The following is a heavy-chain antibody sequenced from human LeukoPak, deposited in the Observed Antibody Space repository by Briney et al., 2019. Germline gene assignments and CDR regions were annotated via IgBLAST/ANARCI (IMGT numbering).Heavy chain of an antibody. D-gene: IGHD6-19*01. CDR3: ARVSGAVAGPFDY. J-gene: IGHJ4*02. V-gene: IGHV4-61*02. CDR2: IYTSGST. Sequence: SETLSLTCTVSGGSISSGNYYWSWIRQPAGKGLEWIGRIYTSGSTNYNPSLKSRVTISVDTSKNQFSLKLSSVTAADTAVYFCARVSGAVAGPFDYWGQGTLVTVSS. CDR1: GGSISSGNYY.